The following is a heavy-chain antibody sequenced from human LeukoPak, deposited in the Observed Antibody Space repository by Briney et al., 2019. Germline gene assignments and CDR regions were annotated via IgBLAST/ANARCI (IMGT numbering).Heavy chain of an antibody. CDR1: GGTFSGYY. V-gene: IGHV4-34*01. J-gene: IGHJ5*02. CDR3: ARGSDGSENSYRNWFDP. D-gene: IGHD3-10*01. CDR2: INHSGSP. Sequence: SETLSLTCAVYGGTFSGYYWSWVRQPPGKGLEWIGEINHSGSPNYNPSLKSRVTISVDTSKNQFSLKLNSVTAADTAVYYCARGSDGSENSYRNWFDPWGQGTLVTVSS.